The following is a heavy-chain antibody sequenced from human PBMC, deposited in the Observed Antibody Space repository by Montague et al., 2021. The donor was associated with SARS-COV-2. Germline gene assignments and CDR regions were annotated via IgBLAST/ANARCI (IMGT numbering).Heavy chain of an antibody. CDR1: GDSVSSNSAT. V-gene: IGHV6-1*01. CDR3: TSGREGNYNVMDV. Sequence: CAISGDSVSSNSATWNWVRQSPPRGLEWLGRTYYRSKWYNDYAASVRGRVTINPDTSKNQFSLQLNSVTPEDTAIYYCTSGREGNYNVMDVWGQGTTVTVSS. CDR2: TYYRSKWYN. J-gene: IGHJ6*02. D-gene: IGHD1-1*01.